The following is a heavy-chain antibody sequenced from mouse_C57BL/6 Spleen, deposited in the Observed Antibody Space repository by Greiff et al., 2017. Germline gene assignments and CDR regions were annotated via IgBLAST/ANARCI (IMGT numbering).Heavy chain of an antibody. V-gene: IGHV1-82*01. CDR2: IYPGDGDT. D-gene: IGHD3-2*02. CDR3: AREGQLRFLFAD. J-gene: IGHJ3*01. Sequence: LEESGPELVKPGASVKISCKASGYAFSSSWMNWVKQRPGKGLEWIGRIYPGDGDTNYNGKFKGKATLTADKSSSTAYMQLSSLTSEDSAVYFCAREGQLRFLFADWGQGTLVTVSA. CDR1: GYAFSSSW.